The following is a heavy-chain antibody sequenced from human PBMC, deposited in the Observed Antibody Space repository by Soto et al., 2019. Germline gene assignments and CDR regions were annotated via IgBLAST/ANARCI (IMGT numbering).Heavy chain of an antibody. CDR3: ARHDCISSSCYYYYYYGMDV. V-gene: IGHV1-69*12. CDR1: GGTFSSYA. Sequence: QVQLVQSGAEVKKPGSSVKVSCKASGGTFSSYAISWVRQAPGQGLEWMGGIIPIFGTVNYAQKFQGRVTIPADESTSTADMELSSLRSEDTAVYYCARHDCISSSCYYYYYYGMDVWGQGTTVTVSS. J-gene: IGHJ6*02. D-gene: IGHD2-2*01. CDR2: IIPIFGTV.